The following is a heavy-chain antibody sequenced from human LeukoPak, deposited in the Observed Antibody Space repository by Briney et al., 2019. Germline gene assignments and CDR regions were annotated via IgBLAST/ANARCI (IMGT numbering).Heavy chain of an antibody. D-gene: IGHD1-20*01. V-gene: IGHV3-64*04. J-gene: IGHJ4*02. Sequence: GGSLRLSCSASGFTFRSFAMFWVRQAPGKGLEYVSAISSNGDSTHYTDSLRGRFTISRDNSKNSLYLQMNSLRDEDTAVYYCARDNNWAFDYWGQGTLVTVSS. CDR3: ARDNNWAFDY. CDR2: ISSNGDST. CDR1: GFTFRSFA.